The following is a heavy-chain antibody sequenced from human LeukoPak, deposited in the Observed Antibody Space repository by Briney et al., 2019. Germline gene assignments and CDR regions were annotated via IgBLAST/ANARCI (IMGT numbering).Heavy chain of an antibody. CDR2: ISSSCSNI. V-gene: IGHV3-48*03. J-gene: IGHJ4*02. CDR3: ARLGDHFDY. D-gene: IGHD3-16*01. CDR1: GFTFSSYE. Sequence: GGSLRLSCAASGFTFSSYEMNWVRQAPGKGLEWVSYISSSCSNIYYADSVKGRFTISRDNAKNSLYLKMNSMRAEDTAVYYCARLGDHFDYWGQGTLVTVSS.